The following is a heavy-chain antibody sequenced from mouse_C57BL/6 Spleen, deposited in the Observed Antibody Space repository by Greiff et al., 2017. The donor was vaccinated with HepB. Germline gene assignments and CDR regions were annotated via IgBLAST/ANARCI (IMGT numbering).Heavy chain of an antibody. CDR2: IYPGGGYT. D-gene: IGHD1-1*01. J-gene: IGHJ4*01. V-gene: IGHV1-63*01. CDR3: AREGYYGSSHYYYAMDY. CDR1: GYTFTNYW. Sequence: VQLQQSGAELVRPGTSVKMSCKASGYTFTNYWIGWAKQRPGHGLEWIGDIYPGGGYTNYNEKFKGKATLTADKSSSTAYMQFSSLTSEDSAIYYCAREGYYGSSHYYYAMDYWGQGTSVTVSS.